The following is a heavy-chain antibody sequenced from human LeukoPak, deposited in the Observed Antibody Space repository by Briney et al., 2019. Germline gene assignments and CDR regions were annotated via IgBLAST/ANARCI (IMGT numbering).Heavy chain of an antibody. V-gene: IGHV3-30-3*01. CDR2: ISYDGSNK. CDR1: GFTLSSYA. J-gene: IGHJ4*02. CDR3: ARARNRAWDY. D-gene: IGHD1-14*01. Sequence: GRSLRLSCAASGFTLSSYAMHWVRQAPGKGLEWVAVISYDGSNKYYADYVKGRFTISRDNSKNTLYLQMNSLRAEDTAVYYCARARNRAWDYGGQGTLVTVSS.